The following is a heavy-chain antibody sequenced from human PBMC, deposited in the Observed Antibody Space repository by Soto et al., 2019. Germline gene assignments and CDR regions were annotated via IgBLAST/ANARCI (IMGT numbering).Heavy chain of an antibody. D-gene: IGHD5-12*01. Sequence: EVQLVESGGVVVQPGGSLRLSCAASGFTFDDYAMHWVRQAPGKGLEWVSLISWDGGSTYYADSVKGRFTISRDNSKNSLYLQMNSLRAEDTALYYCAKAARRHNRRGYDGGGYYYGMDVWGQGTTVTVSS. V-gene: IGHV3-43D*04. CDR2: ISWDGGST. CDR1: GFTFDDYA. J-gene: IGHJ6*02. CDR3: AKAARRHNRRGYDGGGYYYGMDV.